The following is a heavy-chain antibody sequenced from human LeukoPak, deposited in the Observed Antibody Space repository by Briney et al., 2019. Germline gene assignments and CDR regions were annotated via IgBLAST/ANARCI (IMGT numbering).Heavy chain of an antibody. D-gene: IGHD6-13*01. V-gene: IGHV3-48*03. Sequence: GGSLRLSCAASGFTFSNYAMNWVRQAPGKGLEWLSYITSSGRTTDYADSVKGRFTISRDNAKNSVYLQLNSLRVEDTAVYYCARERQGSNWDPFDYWGQGTLVTVSS. CDR3: ARERQGSNWDPFDY. CDR2: ITSSGRTT. J-gene: IGHJ4*02. CDR1: GFTFSNYA.